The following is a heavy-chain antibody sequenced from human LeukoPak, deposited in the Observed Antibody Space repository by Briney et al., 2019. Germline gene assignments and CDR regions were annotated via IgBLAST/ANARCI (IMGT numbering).Heavy chain of an antibody. CDR2: INFSENT. J-gene: IGHJ4*02. V-gene: IGHV4-39*07. CDR1: GGSITSSSYH. D-gene: IGHD5-24*01. Sequence: PSETLSLTCTVSGGSITSSSYHWVWLRQPPGKGLEWIGSINFSENTYYNQSLKTRLTISVDTSKSQFSLKLSSVTAADTAVYYCARLGDMATIGAFVYWGQGTQVTVSS. CDR3: ARLGDMATIGAFVY.